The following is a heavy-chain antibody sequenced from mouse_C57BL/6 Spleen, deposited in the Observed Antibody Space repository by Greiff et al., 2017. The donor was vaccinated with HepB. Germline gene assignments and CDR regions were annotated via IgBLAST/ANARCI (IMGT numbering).Heavy chain of an antibody. CDR3: TTGGNYGFDYYAMDY. CDR1: GFNIKDYY. CDR2: IDPEDGDT. J-gene: IGHJ4*01. Sequence: EVQLQQSGAELVRPGASVKLSCTASGFNIKDYYMHWVKQRPEQGLEWIGRIDPEDGDTEYAPKFQSKATMTADTSSNTAYLQLSSLTSEDTAVYYCTTGGNYGFDYYAMDYWGQGTSGTVSS. D-gene: IGHD2-1*01. V-gene: IGHV14-1*01.